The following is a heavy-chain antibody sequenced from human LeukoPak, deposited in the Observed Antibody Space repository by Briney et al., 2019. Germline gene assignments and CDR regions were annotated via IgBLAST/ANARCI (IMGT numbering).Heavy chain of an antibody. J-gene: IGHJ4*02. CDR3: ARRAGAYSHPYDY. D-gene: IGHD4/OR15-4a*01. CDR2: ISGGGGTT. V-gene: IGHV3-23*01. CDR1: GFTFSSYA. Sequence: GGSLRLSCAASGFTFSSYAMSWVRQPPGKGLEWVSAISGGGGTTFFADSVKGRFTISRDNSKNTLYLQMNSLRAEDTAVYYRARRAGAYSHPYDYWGQGTLVTVSS.